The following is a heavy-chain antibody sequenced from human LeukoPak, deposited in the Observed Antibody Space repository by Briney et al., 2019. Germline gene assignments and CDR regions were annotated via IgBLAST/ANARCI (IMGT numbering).Heavy chain of an antibody. J-gene: IGHJ4*02. Sequence: GASVKVSCKASGYTFTSYYMHWVRQAPGQGLEWMGIINPSGGSTSYAQKFQGRVTMTRDTSISTAYMELSRLRSDDTAVYYCARTKIRWLPVLIDYWGQGTLVTVSS. V-gene: IGHV1-46*01. CDR3: ARTKIRWLPVLIDY. CDR2: INPSGGST. D-gene: IGHD4-23*01. CDR1: GYTFTSYY.